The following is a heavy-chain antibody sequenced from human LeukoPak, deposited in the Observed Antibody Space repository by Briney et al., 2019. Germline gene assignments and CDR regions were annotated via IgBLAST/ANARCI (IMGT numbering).Heavy chain of an antibody. D-gene: IGHD4-17*01. Sequence: SETLSLTCTVSGDSINSYYWSWIRQPPGKGLEWLGYIYYRGSANYNPSLKSRVTISIDTSKNQFSLKLTSVTAADTAVYYCARLYGDYVGFWGQGTLVTVSS. CDR2: IYYRGSA. CDR3: ARLYGDYVGF. CDR1: GDSINSYY. V-gene: IGHV4-59*08. J-gene: IGHJ4*02.